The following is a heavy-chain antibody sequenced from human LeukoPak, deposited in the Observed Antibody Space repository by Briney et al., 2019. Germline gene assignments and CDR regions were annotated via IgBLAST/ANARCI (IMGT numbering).Heavy chain of an antibody. D-gene: IGHD4-17*01. Sequence: GGSLRLSCAASGFTFSRHWMGWVRQAPGKGLEWVANIKQDASQYYVDSVRGRFIISRDNAKNSLSLQMNSLRLEDTAVYYCARGPDSGDRLDYFDYWGQGTLVTVSS. CDR1: GFTFSRHW. CDR3: ARGPDSGDRLDYFDY. J-gene: IGHJ4*02. CDR2: IKQDASQ. V-gene: IGHV3-7*01.